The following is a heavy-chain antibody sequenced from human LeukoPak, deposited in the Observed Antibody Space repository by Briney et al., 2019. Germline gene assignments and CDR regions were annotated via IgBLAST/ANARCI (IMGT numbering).Heavy chain of an antibody. CDR2: ISSSGSTI. J-gene: IGHJ4*02. CDR1: GFTFSSYE. D-gene: IGHD4-17*01. V-gene: IGHV3-48*03. Sequence: GGSLRLSCAASGFTFSSYEMNWVRQAPGKGLEWVSYISSSGSTIYYADSVKGRFTISRDNDKNSLYLQMNSLRAEDTAVYYCAREAKDYLDYGDYGFDYWGRGTLVTVSS. CDR3: AREAKDYLDYGDYGFDY.